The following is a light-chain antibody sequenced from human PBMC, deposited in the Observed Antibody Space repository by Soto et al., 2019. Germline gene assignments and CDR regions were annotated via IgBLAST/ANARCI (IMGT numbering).Light chain of an antibody. V-gene: IGKV3-20*01. CDR3: QQSYSTPLT. CDR2: GAS. Sequence: EIVLTQSPCTLSLSPGERATLSCRASQSVSSSYLAWYQQKPGQAPRLLIYGASSRATGIPDRFSGSGSGTDFTLTISSLQPEDFATYYYQQSYSTPLTFGGGTKVDIK. J-gene: IGKJ4*01. CDR1: QSVSSSY.